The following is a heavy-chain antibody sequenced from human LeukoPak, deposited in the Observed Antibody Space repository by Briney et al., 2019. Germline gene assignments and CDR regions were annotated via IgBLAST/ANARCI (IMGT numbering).Heavy chain of an antibody. CDR3: ARVYGYFYYYYYMDV. V-gene: IGHV4-61*02. Sequence: SETLSLTCSVSGGSISSTGYYWSWIRQPAGGGLEWIGRVYSTGSTNYNPSLKSRVTISLDTSKNQFSLKLSSVTAGDTAVYYCARVYGYFYYYYYMDVWGKGTTVTVSS. J-gene: IGHJ6*03. CDR2: VYSTGST. CDR1: GGSISSTGYY. D-gene: IGHD5-18*01.